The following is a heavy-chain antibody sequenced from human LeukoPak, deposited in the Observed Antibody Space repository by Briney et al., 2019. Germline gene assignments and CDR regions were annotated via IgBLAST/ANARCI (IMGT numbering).Heavy chain of an antibody. J-gene: IGHJ3*02. V-gene: IGHV3-23*01. CDR1: GFTFSTYA. CDR2: IGGSGRST. CDR3: AKERSSAAFDI. Sequence: PGGSLRLSCAASGFTFSTYAMSWVRQAPGKGLEWVSAIGGSGRSTYHADSVKGRCTISRDNSKNTLYLHMNGLTGEDTALYYCAKERSSAAFDIWGQGTMVTVSS. D-gene: IGHD6-6*01.